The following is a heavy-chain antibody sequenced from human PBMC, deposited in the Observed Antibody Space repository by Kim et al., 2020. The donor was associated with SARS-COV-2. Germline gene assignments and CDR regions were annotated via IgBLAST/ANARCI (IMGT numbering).Heavy chain of an antibody. J-gene: IGHJ6*02. Sequence: PSLKSRVTISVDTSKNQCSLKLSSVTAADTAVYYCAREHIAAAGRIDMDGWGQGTTVTVSS. V-gene: IGHV4-59*01. D-gene: IGHD6-13*01. CDR3: AREHIAAAGRIDMDG.